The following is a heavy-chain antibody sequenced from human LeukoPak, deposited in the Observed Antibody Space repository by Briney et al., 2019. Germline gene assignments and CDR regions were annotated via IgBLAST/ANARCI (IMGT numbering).Heavy chain of an antibody. J-gene: IGHJ4*02. CDR3: ARESPYYDSSGYYSGHFDY. D-gene: IGHD3-22*01. CDR2: IIPIFGTA. CDR1: GGTFSSYA. Sequence: SVKVSCKASGGTFSSYAISWVRQAPGQGLEWMGGIIPIFGTANYAQKFQGRVTITADESTSTACMELSSLRSEDTAVFYCARESPYYDSSGYYSGHFDYWGQGTLVTVSS. V-gene: IGHV1-69*13.